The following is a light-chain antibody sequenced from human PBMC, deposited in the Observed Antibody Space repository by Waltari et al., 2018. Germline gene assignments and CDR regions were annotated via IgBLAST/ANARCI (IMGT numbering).Light chain of an antibody. CDR2: AAS. J-gene: IGKJ2*01. V-gene: IGKV1-9*01. Sequence: DIQLTQSPSSLSASVGDRVTITCRASQGISSYLAWYQQKPGKAPNLLIYAASTLQSGVPSRFSGSGSGTDFTLTISSLQPEDFATYYCQQLNSYPLYTFGQGTKLEI. CDR1: QGISSY. CDR3: QQLNSYPLYT.